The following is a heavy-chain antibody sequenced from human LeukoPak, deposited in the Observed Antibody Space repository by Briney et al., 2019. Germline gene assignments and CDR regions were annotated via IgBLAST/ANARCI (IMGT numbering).Heavy chain of an antibody. D-gene: IGHD3-3*01. CDR2: MNPNSGNT. J-gene: IGHJ4*02. CDR3: ARDFWSGYYIDDY. V-gene: IGHV1-8*01. Sequence: GASVKVSCKASGYTFISYDINWVRQATGQGLEWIGWMNPNSGNTAYAQKFQGRVTMTRNTSISTAYMELSSLRSEDTAVYYCARDFWSGYYIDDYWGQGTLVTVSS. CDR1: GYTFISYD.